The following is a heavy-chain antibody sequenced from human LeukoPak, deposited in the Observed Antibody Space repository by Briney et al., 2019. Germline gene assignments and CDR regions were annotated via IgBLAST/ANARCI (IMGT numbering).Heavy chain of an antibody. Sequence: KPSETLSLTCTVSGGSISSYYWSWIRQPPGKGLEWIGYIYYSGSTNYNPSLKSRVSISVDTSKNQLSLKLSSVTAADTAVYYCARQAAADTFDYWGQGTLVTVSS. J-gene: IGHJ4*02. D-gene: IGHD6-13*01. CDR3: ARQAAADTFDY. V-gene: IGHV4-59*08. CDR1: GGSISSYY. CDR2: IYYSGST.